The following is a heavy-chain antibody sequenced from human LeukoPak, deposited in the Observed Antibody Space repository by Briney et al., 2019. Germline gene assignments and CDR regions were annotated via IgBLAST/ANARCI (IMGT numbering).Heavy chain of an antibody. CDR1: GNYW. J-gene: IGHJ4*02. D-gene: IGHD2/OR15-2a*01. V-gene: IGHV3-74*01. CDR3: VSFYETY. CDR2: INSDGSWT. Sequence: GGSLRLSCAASGNYWMHWARQAPGKGLVRVSHINSDGSWTSYADSVKGRFTISKDNAKNTVYLQMNSLRAEDTAVYYCVSFYETYWGRGTLVTVSS.